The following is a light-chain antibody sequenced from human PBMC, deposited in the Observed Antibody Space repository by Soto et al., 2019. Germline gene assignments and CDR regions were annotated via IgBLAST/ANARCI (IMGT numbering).Light chain of an antibody. CDR2: AAS. CDR1: KSINNY. CDR3: QQSYGSFGLT. V-gene: IGKV1-39*01. Sequence: DIPMTQSPSSLSASVGDRVTITCRASKSINNYLNWYQQKPGKAPKLLIYAASNLQSGVPSRFGGSGSGTNFTLTISSLQPEDFATYYCQQSYGSFGLTFGGGTKVEIK. J-gene: IGKJ4*01.